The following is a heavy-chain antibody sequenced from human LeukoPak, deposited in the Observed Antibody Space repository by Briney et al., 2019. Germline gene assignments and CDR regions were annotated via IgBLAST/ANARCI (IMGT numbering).Heavy chain of an antibody. CDR1: GYTFTSYA. D-gene: IGHD3-22*01. CDR3: ARANYYYDSSGYFLDY. Sequence: ASVKVSCKASGYTFTSYAMNWVRQAPGQGLEWMGWIHTDTGDPTYVQGFTGRFVFSLDTSVSTAYLQISSLKAEDSAVYYCARANYYYDSSGYFLDYWGQGTLVTVSS. J-gene: IGHJ4*02. CDR2: IHTDTGDP. V-gene: IGHV7-4-1*02.